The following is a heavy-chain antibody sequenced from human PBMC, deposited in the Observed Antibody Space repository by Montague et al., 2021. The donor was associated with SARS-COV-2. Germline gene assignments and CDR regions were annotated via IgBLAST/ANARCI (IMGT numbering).Heavy chain of an antibody. V-gene: IGHV4-34*01. D-gene: IGHD3-22*01. J-gene: IGHJ2*01. CDR1: GGSFSGYY. CDR3: ARGAPTITMIVVVFTGAGWYFDH. CDR2: INHSGST. Sequence: SETLSLTCAVHGGSFSGYYWSWMRQPPGKGLEWIGEINHSGSTNYNPSLKSRVSISVDTSKNQFSLKLSSVTAAATAVYYCARGAPTITMIVVVFTGAGWYFDHWGRGTLVTVSS.